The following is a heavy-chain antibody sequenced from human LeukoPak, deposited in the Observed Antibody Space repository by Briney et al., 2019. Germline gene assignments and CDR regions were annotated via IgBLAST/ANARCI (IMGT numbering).Heavy chain of an antibody. CDR3: ARQVLVQLIDY. V-gene: IGHV4-38-2*01. CDR2: IYHSGST. J-gene: IGHJ4*02. D-gene: IGHD5-24*01. Sequence: PSETLSLTCAVSGYSISRGYYWGWIRQPPGKGLEWIGSIYHSGSTYYNPSLKSRVTISVDTSKNQFSLKLSSVTAADTAVYYCARQVLVQLIDYWGQGTLVTVSS. CDR1: GYSISRGYY.